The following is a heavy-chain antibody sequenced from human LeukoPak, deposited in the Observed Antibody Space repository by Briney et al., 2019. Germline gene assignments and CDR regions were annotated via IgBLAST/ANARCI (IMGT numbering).Heavy chain of an antibody. CDR2: IIPILGVA. V-gene: IGHV1-69*04. Sequence: SVKVSCKASGGTFSSYTISWVRQAPGRGLEWMGRIIPILGVANYAQKFQGRVTITADKSTSTAYMELSSLRSEDTAVYYCARDGMRGSFDYWGQGTLVTVSS. J-gene: IGHJ4*02. CDR1: GGTFSSYT. CDR3: ARDGMRGSFDY. D-gene: IGHD2-8*01.